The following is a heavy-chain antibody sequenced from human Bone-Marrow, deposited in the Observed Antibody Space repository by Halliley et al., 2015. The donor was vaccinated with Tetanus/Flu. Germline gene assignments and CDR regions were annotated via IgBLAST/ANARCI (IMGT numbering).Heavy chain of an antibody. CDR3: ARDSGDYYFDH. V-gene: IGHV3-7*01. CDR2: IRQDGNEI. Sequence: SLRLSCAASGFIFSSYWMGWVRQAPGKGLEWVANIRQDGNEIYYGDSARGRFTISRDNAKNSLFLQLNSLGAEDTAVYYCARDSGDYYFDHWGQGTLVTVSS. J-gene: IGHJ4*02. CDR1: GFIFSSYW. D-gene: IGHD1-26*01.